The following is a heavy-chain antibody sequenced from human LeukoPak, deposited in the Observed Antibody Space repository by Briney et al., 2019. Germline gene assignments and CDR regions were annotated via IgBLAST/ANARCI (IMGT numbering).Heavy chain of an antibody. CDR1: GGSFSGYC. J-gene: IGHJ6*03. CDR2: INNSGST. CDR3: ARGPIPLGCPRYYYYYIDV. V-gene: IGHV4-34*01. Sequence: SETLSLTCAVYGGSFSGYCWSWIRQPPGKGLEWIGEINNSGSTNHNPSLKIPVTISVDPSKNQFSLKMGAVTAADTAVYYCARGPIPLGCPRYYYYYIDVWGKGTTVTVSS. D-gene: IGHD2-2*02.